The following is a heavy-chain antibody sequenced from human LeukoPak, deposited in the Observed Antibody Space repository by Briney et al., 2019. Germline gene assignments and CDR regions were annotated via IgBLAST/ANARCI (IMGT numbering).Heavy chain of an antibody. CDR2: ITPFNGNT. V-gene: IGHV1-45*02. CDR1: GYTFTDYY. J-gene: IGHJ3*02. Sequence: ASVKVSCKASGYTFTDYYMHWVRQAPGQALEWMGWITPFNGNTNYAQKFQDRVTITRDRSMSTAYMELSSLRSEDTAMYYCARLTTATDAFDIWGQGTMVTVSS. D-gene: IGHD5-18*01. CDR3: ARLTTATDAFDI.